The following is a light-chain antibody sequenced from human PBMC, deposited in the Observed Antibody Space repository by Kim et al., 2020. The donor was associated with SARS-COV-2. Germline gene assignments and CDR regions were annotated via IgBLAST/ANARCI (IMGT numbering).Light chain of an antibody. J-gene: IGKJ1*01. Sequence: ASVGDSFTITCRASQGISNSLAWYQQKPGKVPKLLIYAASTLQSGVPSRFSGSGSGTDFTLTVSSLQPEDVATYYCQRYDTAPRTFGQGTKVDIK. CDR2: AAS. CDR1: QGISNS. V-gene: IGKV1-27*01. CDR3: QRYDTAPRT.